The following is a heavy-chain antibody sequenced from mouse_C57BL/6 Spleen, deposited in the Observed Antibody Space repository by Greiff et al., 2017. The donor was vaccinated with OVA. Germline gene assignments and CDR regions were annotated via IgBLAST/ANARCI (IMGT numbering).Heavy chain of an antibody. CDR2: IHPNSGST. J-gene: IGHJ4*01. D-gene: IGHD2-1*01. CDR1: GYTFTSYW. Sequence: QVQLQQPGAELVKPGASVKLSCKASGYTFTSYWMHWVKQRPGQGLEWIGMIHPNSGSTNYNEKFKSKATLTVDKSSSTAYMQRSSLTYEDSAVYYCARPYGNYALDYWGQGTSVTVSS. V-gene: IGHV1-64*01. CDR3: ARPYGNYALDY.